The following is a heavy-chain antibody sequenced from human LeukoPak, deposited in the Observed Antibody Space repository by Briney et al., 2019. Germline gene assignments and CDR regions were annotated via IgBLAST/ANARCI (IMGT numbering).Heavy chain of an antibody. CDR1: GYTFTGYY. J-gene: IGHJ4*02. CDR3: ARAGTLYRAPGDY. D-gene: IGHD3-16*02. CDR2: INPNSGGT. V-gene: IGHV1-2*06. Sequence: ASVKVSCKASGYTFTGYYMHWVRQAPGQGLEWMGRINPNSGGTNYAQKFQGRVTMTRGTSISTAYMELSRLRSDDTAVYYCARAGTLYRAPGDYWGQGTLVTVSS.